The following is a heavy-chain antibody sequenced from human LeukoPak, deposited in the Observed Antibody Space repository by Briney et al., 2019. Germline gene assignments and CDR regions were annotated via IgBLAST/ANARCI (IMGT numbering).Heavy chain of an antibody. D-gene: IGHD1-1*01. Sequence: GRSLRLSCAASGFTFDDYAMHWVRQAPGKGLEWVSGISWNSGSIGYADSVKGRFTISRDNAKDSLYLQMNSLRAEDTAVYYCARVGYNWNDFDYWGQGTLVTVSS. CDR1: GFTFDDYA. J-gene: IGHJ4*02. CDR2: ISWNSGSI. CDR3: ARVGYNWNDFDY. V-gene: IGHV3-9*01.